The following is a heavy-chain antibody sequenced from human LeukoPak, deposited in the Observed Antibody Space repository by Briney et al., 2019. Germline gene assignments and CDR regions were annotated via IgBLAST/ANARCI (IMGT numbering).Heavy chain of an antibody. V-gene: IGHV3-30-3*01. CDR2: ISYDGSNK. J-gene: IGHJ6*03. CDR1: GFTFSSYA. D-gene: IGHD1-14*01. Sequence: GGSLRLSCAASGFTFSSYAMHWVRQAPGKGLEWVAVISYDGSNKYYADSVKGRFTISRDNSKNTLYLQMNSLRAEDTAVYYCASSPLITYYYYMDVWGKGTTVTVSS. CDR3: ASSPLITYYYYMDV.